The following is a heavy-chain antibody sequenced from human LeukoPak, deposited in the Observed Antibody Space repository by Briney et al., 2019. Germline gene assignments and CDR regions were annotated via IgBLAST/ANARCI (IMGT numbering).Heavy chain of an antibody. J-gene: IGHJ4*02. CDR2: IYSNVDK. CDR1: GFSLGAPGGG. D-gene: IGHD2-21*02. Sequence: SGPTLVKPTQTLTLTCTFSGFSLGAPGGGVGWIRQPPGEALEWLSLIYSNVDKRYSPSLKSRLTITKDTSKNQVVLTMTNKDPVDTATYYCAHVGGDDYFVHWGQGTLVTVSS. V-gene: IGHV2-5*01. CDR3: AHVGGDDYFVH.